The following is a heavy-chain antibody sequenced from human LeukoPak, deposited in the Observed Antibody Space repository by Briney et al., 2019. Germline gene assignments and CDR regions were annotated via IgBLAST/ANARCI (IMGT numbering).Heavy chain of an antibody. V-gene: IGHV4-59*08. CDR1: GGSISSYY. CDR2: IYYSGST. J-gene: IGHJ4*02. CDR3: ARHVIAAVGTFDS. Sequence: SSETLSLTCTVSGGSISSYYWSWIRQPPGKGLEWIGYIYYSGSTNYNPSLKSRVTISVDTSKNQFSLKLSSVTAADTAVYYCARHVIAAVGTFDSGAQEPRVTVPS. D-gene: IGHD6-13*01.